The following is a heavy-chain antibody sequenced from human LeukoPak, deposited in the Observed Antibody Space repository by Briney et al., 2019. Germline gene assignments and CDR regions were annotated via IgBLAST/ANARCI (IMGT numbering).Heavy chain of an antibody. D-gene: IGHD2-15*01. Sequence: PGGSLRLSCAASRFTFSSYGMHWVRQAPGKGLEWVSYISSTGSTIYYADSVKGRFTISRDNAKNSLYLQMNSLRAEDTAVYYCARALKPGYCSGGSCHAGYWGQGTLVTVSS. J-gene: IGHJ4*02. CDR3: ARALKPGYCSGGSCHAGY. V-gene: IGHV3-48*04. CDR1: RFTFSSYG. CDR2: ISSTGSTI.